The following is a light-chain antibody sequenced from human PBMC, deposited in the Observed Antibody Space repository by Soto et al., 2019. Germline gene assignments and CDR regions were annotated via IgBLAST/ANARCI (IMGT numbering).Light chain of an antibody. V-gene: IGKV3-20*01. CDR1: QSLSTNS. J-gene: IGKJ3*01. Sequence: EIVFTQSPGTLSLSPGERATLSCRASQSLSTNSLAWYQQKPGQTPRLLIYAASTRGTDIPDRFNGSGSGTDFALTISRLEPEDFALYYCQQYDASPLTFGPGTKVDIK. CDR3: QQYDASPLT. CDR2: AAS.